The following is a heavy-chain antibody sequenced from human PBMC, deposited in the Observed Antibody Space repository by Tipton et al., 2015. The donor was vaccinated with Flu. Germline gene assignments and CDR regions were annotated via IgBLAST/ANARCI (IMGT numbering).Heavy chain of an antibody. CDR1: GGSMSTGGYY. Sequence: GLVKPSETLSLTCTVSGGSMSTGGYYWSWIRQPAGKGLEWIGRIYTSGNTNYNPSLKSRLTMSVDASKKQFALKLRSVTAADTAVYYCARGSGSGTFVIFVFWGQGTLVTVSS. D-gene: IGHD3-10*01. CDR3: ARGSGSGTFVIFVF. V-gene: IGHV4-61*02. CDR2: IYTSGNT. J-gene: IGHJ4*02.